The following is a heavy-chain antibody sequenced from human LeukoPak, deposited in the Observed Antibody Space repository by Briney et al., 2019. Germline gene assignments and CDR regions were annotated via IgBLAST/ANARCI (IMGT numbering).Heavy chain of an antibody. V-gene: IGHV1-46*01. J-gene: IGHJ4*02. CDR2: INPSGGST. CDR3: ARAVRSFYSGSYYPDY. D-gene: IGHD3-10*01. Sequence: ASVKVSCKASGYTFTSYYMHWVRQAPGQGLEWMGIINPSGGSTSYAQKFHGRVTMTRDTSTSTVYMELSSLRSEDKAVYYCARAVRSFYSGSYYPDYWGQGTLVTVSS. CDR1: GYTFTSYY.